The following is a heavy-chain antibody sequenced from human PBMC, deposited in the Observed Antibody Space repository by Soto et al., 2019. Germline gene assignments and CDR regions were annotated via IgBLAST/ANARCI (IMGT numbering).Heavy chain of an antibody. V-gene: IGHV1-69*02. D-gene: IGHD2-15*01. CDR3: ARGGCSGGSCYATFDY. Sequence: QVQLVQSGAEVKKPGSSVKVSCKASGGTFSSYTISWVRQAPGQGLEGMGRIIPILGIANYAQKFQGRVTITADKTTSTAYMELSSLRSEDTAVYYCARGGCSGGSCYATFDYWGQGTLVTVSS. CDR2: IIPILGIA. CDR1: GGTFSSYT. J-gene: IGHJ4*02.